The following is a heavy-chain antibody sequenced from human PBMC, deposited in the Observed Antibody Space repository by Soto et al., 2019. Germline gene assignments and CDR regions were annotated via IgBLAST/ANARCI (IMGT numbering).Heavy chain of an antibody. V-gene: IGHV1-69*01. J-gene: IGHJ6*02. CDR3: ATASYYLDSRGPKYGMDV. D-gene: IGHD3-22*01. Sequence: QVQLVQSGAEVKKPGSSVKVSCKASGGSFSRFGVSWVRQAPGQGLEWMGGIIPIYGTSNYAQKFQGRVTITADESRSIVYMEVASLRSEDTAVYYCATASYYLDSRGPKYGMDVWGQGTTVTVSS. CDR1: GGSFSRFG. CDR2: IIPIYGTS.